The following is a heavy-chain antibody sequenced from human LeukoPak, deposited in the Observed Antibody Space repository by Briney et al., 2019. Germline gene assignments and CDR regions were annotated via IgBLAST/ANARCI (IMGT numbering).Heavy chain of an antibody. J-gene: IGHJ4*02. Sequence: PGRSLRLSCAASGFTFSSYAMHWVRQAPGKGLEWVAVISYDGSNKYYADSVKGRFTISRDNSKNTLYLQMNSLRAEDTAVYYCARDSRYYGSGSYYNLNYFDYWGQGTLVTVSS. V-gene: IGHV3-30-3*01. D-gene: IGHD3-10*01. CDR3: ARDSRYYGSGSYYNLNYFDY. CDR2: ISYDGSNK. CDR1: GFTFSSYA.